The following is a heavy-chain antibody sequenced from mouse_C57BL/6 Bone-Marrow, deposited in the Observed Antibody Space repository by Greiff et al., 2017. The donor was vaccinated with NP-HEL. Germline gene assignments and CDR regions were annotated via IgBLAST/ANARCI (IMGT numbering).Heavy chain of an antibody. D-gene: IGHD1-1*01. CDR1: GYTFTDYN. CDR3: ARGSSSWFAY. J-gene: IGHJ3*01. V-gene: IGHV1-18*01. CDR2: INPNNGGT. Sequence: VQLQQSGPELEKPGASVKIPCKASGYTFTDYNMDWVKQSHGKSLEWIGDINPNNGGTIYNQKFKGKATLTVDKSSSTAYMELRSLTSEDTAVYYCARGSSSWFAYWGQGTLVTVSA.